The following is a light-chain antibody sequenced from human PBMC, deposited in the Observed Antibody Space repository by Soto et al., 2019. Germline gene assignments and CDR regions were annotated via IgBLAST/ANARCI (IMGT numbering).Light chain of an antibody. V-gene: IGKV3-15*01. CDR2: GPS. CDR1: QSVSYN. CDR3: QHYGRSPGLFT. J-gene: IGKJ3*01. Sequence: EIVMTQSPATLSVSPGERATLSCRASQSVSYNLAWYQHKPGQAPRLLIYGPSTRATGIPARFSGSGSGTDFTLTISRLEPEDFAVYYCQHYGRSPGLFTFGPGTKVDIK.